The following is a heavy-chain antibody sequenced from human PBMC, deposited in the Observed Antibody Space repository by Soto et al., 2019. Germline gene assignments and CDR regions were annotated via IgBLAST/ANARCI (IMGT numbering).Heavy chain of an antibody. CDR2: IYPGDSDT. CDR3: ARLPGVRGVFDGFNV. J-gene: IGHJ3*01. Sequence: GESLKISCKGAGYSFAGYWIGWVRQMPGKGLDWMGVIYPGDSDTRYSPSFHGQVTISADKSISTAYLQWSSLKASDTAMYFCARLPGVRGVFDGFNVWGQGTMVTVSS. CDR1: GYSFAGYW. V-gene: IGHV5-51*01. D-gene: IGHD3-10*01.